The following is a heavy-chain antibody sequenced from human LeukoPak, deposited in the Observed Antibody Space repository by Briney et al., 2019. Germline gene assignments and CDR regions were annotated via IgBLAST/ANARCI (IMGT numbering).Heavy chain of an antibody. D-gene: IGHD1-26*01. CDR3: ARHSGSYSRGMDV. Sequence: SQTLSLTCTVSGGSISSGSYYWSWIRQPAGKGLEWIGRIYTSGSTNYNPSLKSRVTISVDTSKNQFSLKLSSVTAADTAVYYCARHSGSYSRGMDVWGQGTTVTVSS. V-gene: IGHV4-61*02. J-gene: IGHJ6*02. CDR2: IYTSGST. CDR1: GGSISSGSYY.